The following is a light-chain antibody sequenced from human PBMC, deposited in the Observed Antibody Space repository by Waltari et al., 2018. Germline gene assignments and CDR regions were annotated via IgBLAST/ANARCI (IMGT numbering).Light chain of an antibody. CDR2: DNT. V-gene: IGLV1-40*01. J-gene: IGLJ3*02. Sequence: QSVLTQPPSVSGAPGQRVTISCTGSSPNIGAGYAVHWYQQLPGTAPNLLIYDNTNRPSGVPDRFSGSKSGTSASLAITGLQAEDEADYYCQCYDSSLTGSLFGGGTKLTVL. CDR3: QCYDSSLTGSL. CDR1: SPNIGAGYA.